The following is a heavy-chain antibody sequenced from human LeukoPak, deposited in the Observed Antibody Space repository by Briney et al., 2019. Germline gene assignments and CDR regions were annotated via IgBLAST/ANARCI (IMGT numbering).Heavy chain of an antibody. V-gene: IGHV1-69*01. CDR3: ARDLPSTNGVWVNWFDP. CDR1: GGTFSSYA. Sequence: SVKVSCKASGGTFSSYAISWVRQAPGQGLEWMGGIIPIFGTANYAQKFQGRVTITAGESTSTAYMELSSLRSEDTAVYYCARDLPSTNGVWVNWFDPWGQGTLVTVSS. J-gene: IGHJ5*02. D-gene: IGHD2-8*01. CDR2: IIPIFGTA.